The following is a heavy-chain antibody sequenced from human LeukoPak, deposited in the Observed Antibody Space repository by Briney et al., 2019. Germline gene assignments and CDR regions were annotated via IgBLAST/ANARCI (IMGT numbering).Heavy chain of an antibody. CDR2: IYHSGST. Sequence: SQTLSLTCAVSGGSISSGGYSWSWIRQPPGKGLEWIGYIYHSGSTYYNPSLKSRVTISVDRSKNQFSLKLSSVTAADTAVYYCARDLRNPVGNRYNWFDPWGQGTLVTVSS. CDR1: GGSISSGGYS. J-gene: IGHJ5*02. CDR3: ARDLRNPVGNRYNWFDP. V-gene: IGHV4-30-2*01. D-gene: IGHD1-26*01.